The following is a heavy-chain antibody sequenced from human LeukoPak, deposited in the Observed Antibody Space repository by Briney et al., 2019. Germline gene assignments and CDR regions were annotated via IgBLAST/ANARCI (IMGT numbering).Heavy chain of an antibody. CDR1: GGSISSGGYS. V-gene: IGHV4-31*03. CDR3: ARDGYDFWSGYYHTFDY. D-gene: IGHD3-3*01. J-gene: IGHJ4*02. CDR2: IYYSGST. Sequence: SQTLSLTCTVSGGSISSGGYSWSWIRQHPGKGLEWIGYIYYSGSTYYNPSLKSRVTISVDTSKNQFSLKLSSVTAADTAVYYCARDGYDFWSGYYHTFDYWGQGTLVTVSS.